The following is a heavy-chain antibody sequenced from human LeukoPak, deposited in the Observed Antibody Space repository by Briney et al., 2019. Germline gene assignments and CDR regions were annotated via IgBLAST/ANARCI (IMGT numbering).Heavy chain of an antibody. CDR2: ISTSSGTT. D-gene: IGHD1-26*01. CDR1: GFTFSSSA. CDR3: ARASGGWDLDY. V-gene: IGHV3-23*01. J-gene: IGHJ4*01. Sequence: GGSLRLSCAASGFTFSSSAMSWVRQAPGKGLEWVSSISTSSGTTFYADSVKGCFTISRDNAKNSLYLQMNSLRVDDTALYYCARASGGWDLDYWGHGTLVTVSS.